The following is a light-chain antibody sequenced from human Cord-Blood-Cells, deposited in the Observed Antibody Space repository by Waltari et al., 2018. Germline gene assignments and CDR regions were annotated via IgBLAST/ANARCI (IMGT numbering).Light chain of an antibody. V-gene: IGLV2-14*03. Sequence: QSALTQPASVSGSPGQSITISCTGTSSDVGGYNYVSWYQQNPGKAPKLMIYDVSNRPAGVSNRFSVSKSGNTASLTISGLQAEDEADYYCSSYTSSSTRVFGGGTKLTVL. CDR1: SSDVGGYNY. CDR3: SSYTSSSTRV. CDR2: DVS. J-gene: IGLJ3*02.